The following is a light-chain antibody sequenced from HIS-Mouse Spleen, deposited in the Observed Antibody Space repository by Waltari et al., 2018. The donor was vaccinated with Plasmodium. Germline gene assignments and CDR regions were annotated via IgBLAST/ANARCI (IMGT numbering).Light chain of an antibody. CDR1: SSHVGSYNL. Sequence: QSALTHPASVSGSPGQSITIPCPGTSSHVGSYNLASWYQQHPGKAPKLMIYEGSKRPSGVSNRFSGSKSGNTASLTISGLQAEDEADYYCCSYAGSSTFVFGGGTKLTVL. CDR2: EGS. J-gene: IGLJ3*02. V-gene: IGLV2-23*03. CDR3: CSYAGSSTFV.